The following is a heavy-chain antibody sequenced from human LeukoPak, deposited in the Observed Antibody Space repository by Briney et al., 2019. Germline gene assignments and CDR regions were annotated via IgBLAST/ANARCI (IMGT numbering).Heavy chain of an antibody. J-gene: IGHJ4*02. D-gene: IGHD6-25*01. Sequence: GGSLRLSCAASGFTFSSFSMTWVRQAPGKGLEWVSSIIVSGTTYYADSVKGRFTISRDSVRGTLFLQMDSLRVEDTAVYFCAKGSVGNADFASWGQGALVTVSS. CDR3: AKGSVGNADFAS. CDR2: IIVSGTT. CDR1: GFTFSSFS. V-gene: IGHV3-23*01.